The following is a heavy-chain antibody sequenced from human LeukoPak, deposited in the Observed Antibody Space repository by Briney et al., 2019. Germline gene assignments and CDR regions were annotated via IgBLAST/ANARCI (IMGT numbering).Heavy chain of an antibody. CDR3: ARATEYYDILTGYYSGCFDY. J-gene: IGHJ4*02. D-gene: IGHD3-9*01. CDR1: GGSISSGGYY. CDR2: TYYSGST. Sequence: SETLSLTCTVSGGSISSGGYYWSWIRQHPGKGLEWIGYTYYSGSTYYNPSLKSRVTISVDTSKNQFSLKLSSVTAADTAVYYCARATEYYDILTGYYSGCFDYWGQGTLVTVSS. V-gene: IGHV4-31*03.